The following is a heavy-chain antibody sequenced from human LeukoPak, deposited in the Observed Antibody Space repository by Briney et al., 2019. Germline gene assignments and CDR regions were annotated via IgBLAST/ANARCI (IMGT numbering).Heavy chain of an antibody. CDR3: ALTFHGESLFRKSFDY. Sequence: GGSLRLSCAASGFTFSSYSMNWVRQAPGKGLEWLSYISSTSGTIYYADSVKGRFTISRDNAKNSLFLQMNSLRDEDTAVYYCALTFHGESLFRKSFDYWGQGTLVTVSS. CDR1: GFTFSSYS. V-gene: IGHV3-48*02. CDR2: ISSTSGTI. D-gene: IGHD2-8*01. J-gene: IGHJ4*02.